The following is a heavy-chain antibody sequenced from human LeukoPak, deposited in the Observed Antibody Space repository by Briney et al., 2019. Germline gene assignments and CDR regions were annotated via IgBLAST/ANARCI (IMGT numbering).Heavy chain of an antibody. J-gene: IGHJ5*02. D-gene: IGHD3-3*01. V-gene: IGHV1-18*01. CDR3: ARDPGVRKQTIFGVVILNWFDP. Sequence: GASVKVSCKASGYTFTSYGISWVRQAPGQGLEWMGWISAYNGNTNYAQKLQGRVTMTTDTSTSTAYMELRSLRSDDTAVYYCARDPGVRKQTIFGVVILNWFDPWGQGTLVTVSS. CDR1: GYTFTSYG. CDR2: ISAYNGNT.